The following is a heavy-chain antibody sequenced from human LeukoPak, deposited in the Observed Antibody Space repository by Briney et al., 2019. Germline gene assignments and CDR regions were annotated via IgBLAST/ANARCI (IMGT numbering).Heavy chain of an antibody. CDR1: GYTFASYY. Sequence: GASVKVSCKASGYTFASYYMHWGRQAPGQGLERMGIINPSGGSTSYAQKFQGRVTMTRDMSTSTVYMELSSLRSEDTAVYYCATTGYSSRNYWGQGTLVTVSS. J-gene: IGHJ4*02. D-gene: IGHD6-13*01. CDR3: ATTGYSSRNY. CDR2: INPSGGST. V-gene: IGHV1-46*01.